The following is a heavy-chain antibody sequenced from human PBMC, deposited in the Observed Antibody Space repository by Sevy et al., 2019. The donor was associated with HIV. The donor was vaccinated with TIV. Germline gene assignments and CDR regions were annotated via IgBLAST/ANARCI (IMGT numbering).Heavy chain of an antibody. CDR1: GGSISSGDYY. J-gene: IGHJ4*02. CDR3: ARYCSGGSGYSGVDY. V-gene: IGHV4-30-4*01. D-gene: IGHD2-15*01. Sequence: SETLSLTCTVSGGSISSGDYYWSWIRQPPGKGLEWIGYIYYGGSTYYNPSLKSRVTISIDTSKNQFSLKLSSVTAADTAVYYCARYCSGGSGYSGVDYWGQGTLVTVSS. CDR2: IYYGGST.